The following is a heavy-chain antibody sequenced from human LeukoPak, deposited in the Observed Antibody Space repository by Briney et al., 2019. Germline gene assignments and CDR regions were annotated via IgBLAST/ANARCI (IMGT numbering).Heavy chain of an antibody. CDR2: IKEDGSEI. J-gene: IGHJ4*02. CDR1: GFTFNTDG. D-gene: IGHD2/OR15-2a*01. Sequence: GGSLRLSCAASGFTFNTDGMSWVRQAPGKGLEWVANIKEDGSEIYYVDSVKGRFTISRDNAKNSLYLQMNSLRAEDTAVYYCARGVYYFDYWGQGTLVTVSS. CDR3: ARGVYYFDY. V-gene: IGHV3-7*03.